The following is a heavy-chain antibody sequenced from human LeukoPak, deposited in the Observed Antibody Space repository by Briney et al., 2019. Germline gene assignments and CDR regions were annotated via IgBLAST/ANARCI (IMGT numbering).Heavy chain of an antibody. D-gene: IGHD5-18*01. J-gene: IGHJ4*02. Sequence: GGSLRLSCAASGFNFRFYIMNWVRQAPGKGLEWISYISSDAKTVDYADSVKGRFTIYRDNAKNSLYLQMSSLSADDTAVYYCARVGSRYGPPNSWGQGTLVTVSS. CDR3: ARVGSRYGPPNS. V-gene: IGHV3-48*01. CDR1: GFNFRFYI. CDR2: ISSDAKTV.